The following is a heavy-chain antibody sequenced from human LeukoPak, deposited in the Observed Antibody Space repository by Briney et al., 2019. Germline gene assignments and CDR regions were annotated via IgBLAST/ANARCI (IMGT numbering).Heavy chain of an antibody. D-gene: IGHD4-23*01. CDR3: ARVPVVTGAHAFDI. CDR1: GFTFSSYA. Sequence: GGSLRLSCAASGFTFSSYAMSWVRQAPGKGLEWVSAISGSGGSTYYADSVKGRFTISRDNSNNTLYLQMGSLRAEDTAVYYCARVPVVTGAHAFDIWGHGTMVTVSS. J-gene: IGHJ3*02. V-gene: IGHV3-23*01. CDR2: ISGSGGST.